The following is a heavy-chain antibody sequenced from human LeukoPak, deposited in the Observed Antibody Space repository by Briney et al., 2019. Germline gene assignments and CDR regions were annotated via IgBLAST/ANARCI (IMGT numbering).Heavy chain of an antibody. Sequence: SVKVSCKASGGTFSSYAISWVRQAPGQGLEWMGRIIPILGIANYAQKFQGRVTITADKSTSTAYMELSSLRSEDTAVYYYARYGTTYYFDYWGQGTLVTVSS. J-gene: IGHJ4*02. V-gene: IGHV1-69*04. CDR1: GGTFSSYA. CDR3: ARYGTTYYFDY. D-gene: IGHD1-14*01. CDR2: IIPILGIA.